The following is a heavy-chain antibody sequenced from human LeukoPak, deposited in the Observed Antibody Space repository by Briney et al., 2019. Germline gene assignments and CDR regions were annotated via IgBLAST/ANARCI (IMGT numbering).Heavy chain of an antibody. CDR2: ISAYNGNT. V-gene: IGHV1-18*01. D-gene: IGHD2-21*01. Sequence: GASVKVSCKASGYAFTSYGISWVRQAPGQGFEWMGWISAYNGNTNYARKLQGRVTMTTDTSTSTAYMELRSLRSDDTAVYYCARGAIPNLFDYWGQGTLVTVSS. CDR1: GYAFTSYG. CDR3: ARGAIPNLFDY. J-gene: IGHJ4*02.